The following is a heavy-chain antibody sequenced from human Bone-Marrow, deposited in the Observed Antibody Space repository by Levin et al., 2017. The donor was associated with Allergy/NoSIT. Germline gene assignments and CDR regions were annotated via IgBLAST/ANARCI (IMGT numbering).Heavy chain of an antibody. J-gene: IGHJ5*02. CDR1: GFSFSTSG. CDR2: ISEDGSKK. CDR3: VKAKGQLLYEDWFDA. V-gene: IGHV3-30*18. D-gene: IGHD1-1*01. Sequence: LSLTCAASGFSFSTSGIHWVRQAPGKGLEWVAYISEDGSKKYFVDSVKGRFAISRDNSKKTMYLQMNSLRPEDTAVYYCVKAKGQLLYEDWFDAWGQGTLVTVSS.